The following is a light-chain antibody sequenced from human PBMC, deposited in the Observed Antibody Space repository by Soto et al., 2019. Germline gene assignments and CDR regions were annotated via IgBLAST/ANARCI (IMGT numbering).Light chain of an antibody. V-gene: IGKV3-20*01. CDR2: GVA. CDR1: QSVSSSS. J-gene: IGKJ5*01. CDR3: QQNFHTPPA. Sequence: EIALTQSPGTLTLSPGERATLSCRASQSVSSSSLAWYQQKPGQAPRLLIYGVANRATGIPDRFSGSGSGTDFTLTISRLEPEDFAIYYCQQNFHTPPAFGQGTRLEIK.